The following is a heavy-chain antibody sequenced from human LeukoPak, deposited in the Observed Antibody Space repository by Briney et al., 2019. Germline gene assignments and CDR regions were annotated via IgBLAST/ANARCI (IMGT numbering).Heavy chain of an antibody. CDR1: GGSFSGYY. V-gene: IGHV4-34*01. J-gene: IGHJ6*02. Sequence: SETLSLTCAVYGGSFSGYYWSWIRQPPGKGLKWIGEINHSGSTNYNPSLKSRVTISVDTSKNQFSLKLSSVTAADTAVYYCARGQYVGYSSSWSIHYYYYGMDVWGQGTTVTVSS. CDR2: INHSGST. CDR3: ARGQYVGYSSSWSIHYYYYGMDV. D-gene: IGHD6-13*01.